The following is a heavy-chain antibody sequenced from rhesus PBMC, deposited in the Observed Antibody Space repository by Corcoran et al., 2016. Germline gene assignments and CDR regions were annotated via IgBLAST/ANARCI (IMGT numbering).Heavy chain of an antibody. J-gene: IGHJ4*01. D-gene: IGHD6-13*01. CDR1: GFSLTTRGMG. Sequence: QVTLKESGPALVKPTQTLTLTCTFSGFSLTTRGMGVGWIRQPPRTALEWLASIYWDDDKYYSTSLKSRLTISKDTSKNQVVLTMTNMDPVDTATYYCARVIAAAHGGWGQGVLVTVSS. V-gene: IGHV2S1*01. CDR3: ARVIAAAHGG. CDR2: IYWDDDK.